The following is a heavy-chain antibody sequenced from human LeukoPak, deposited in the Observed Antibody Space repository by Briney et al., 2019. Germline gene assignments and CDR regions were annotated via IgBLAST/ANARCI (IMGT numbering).Heavy chain of an antibody. J-gene: IGHJ4*02. V-gene: IGHV3-23*01. CDR2: ISGSGGST. CDR1: GFTFSSYA. Sequence: GASLRLSCAASGFTFSSYAMSWVRQAPGKGLEWVSAISGSGGSTYYADSVKGRFTISRDNSKNTLYLQMNSLRSDDTAVYYCATCTMVRGVILLGFDYWGQGTLVTVSS. CDR3: ATCTMVRGVILLGFDY. D-gene: IGHD3-10*01.